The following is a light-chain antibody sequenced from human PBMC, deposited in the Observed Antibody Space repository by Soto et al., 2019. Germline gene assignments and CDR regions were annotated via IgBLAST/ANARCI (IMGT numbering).Light chain of an antibody. CDR2: GSS. CDR3: LQHHSFPRT. V-gene: IGKV1-17*01. J-gene: IGKJ1*01. Sequence: DIQMTQSPSSLSASVGDRVTITCRASQGIRNDLVWYQQKPGKAPNRLIYGSSSLQSGVPSRFSGSGSGTEYILTISSLQPEDSATYYYLQHHSFPRTFGQGTKVEV. CDR1: QGIRND.